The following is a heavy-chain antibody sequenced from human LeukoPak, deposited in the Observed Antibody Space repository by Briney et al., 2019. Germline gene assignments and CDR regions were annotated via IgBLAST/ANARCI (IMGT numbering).Heavy chain of an antibody. D-gene: IGHD1-26*01. V-gene: IGHV4-59*08. Sequence: PSETLSLTCTVSGGSISGYYWSWIRQPPGKGLEWIGYIYYSGSTNYNPSLKSRVTMSVDTSKNQFSLKLSSVTAPDTAVYYCARQQVGATGTGPFDYWGQGTLVTVSS. CDR1: GGSISGYY. CDR3: ARQQVGATGTGPFDY. J-gene: IGHJ4*02. CDR2: IYYSGST.